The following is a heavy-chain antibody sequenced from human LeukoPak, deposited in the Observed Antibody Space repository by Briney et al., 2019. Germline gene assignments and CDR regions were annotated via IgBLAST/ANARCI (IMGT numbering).Heavy chain of an antibody. CDR1: GRTFSSYA. J-gene: IGHJ4*02. CDR3: ARGGRDGYNYYFDY. CDR2: IIPIFGTA. Sequence: ASVKVSCKASGRTFSSYAISWVRQAPGQGLEWMGGIIPIFGTANYAQKFQGRVTITTDESTSTAYMELSSLRSEDTAVYYCARGGRDGYNYYFDYWGQGTLVTVSS. D-gene: IGHD5-24*01. V-gene: IGHV1-69*05.